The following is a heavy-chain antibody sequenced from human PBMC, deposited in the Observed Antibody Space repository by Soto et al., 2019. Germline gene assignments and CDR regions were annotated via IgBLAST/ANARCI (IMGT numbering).Heavy chain of an antibody. Sequence: QVQLQESGPGLVKPSETLSLTCTVSGGSISTYYWSLIRQPPGKGLEWIGWIYYSGSASSNPFLKSRVTMSVDTSKNQFSLKLSSVTATDTAMYFCARHIYGDHDYFDSWGQGTLVTVSS. J-gene: IGHJ4*02. D-gene: IGHD4-17*01. CDR3: ARHIYGDHDYFDS. CDR1: GGSISTYY. CDR2: IYYSGSA. V-gene: IGHV4-59*08.